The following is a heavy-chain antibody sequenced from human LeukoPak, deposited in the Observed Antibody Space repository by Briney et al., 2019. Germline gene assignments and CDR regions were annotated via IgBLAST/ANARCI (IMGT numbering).Heavy chain of an antibody. Sequence: SETLSLTCAVYGGSFSGYYWSWIRQPPGKGLEWIGEINHSGSTNYNPSLKSRVTISVDTSKNQFSLKLSSVTAADTAVYYCARGLAYDSGGYCIDYWGQGTLVTVSS. CDR3: ARGLAYDSGGYCIDY. CDR1: GGSFSGYY. V-gene: IGHV4-34*01. J-gene: IGHJ4*02. CDR2: INHSGST. D-gene: IGHD3-22*01.